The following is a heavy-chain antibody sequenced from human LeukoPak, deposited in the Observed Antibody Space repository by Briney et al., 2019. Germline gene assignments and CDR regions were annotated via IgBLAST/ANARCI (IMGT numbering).Heavy chain of an antibody. CDR3: ARGQVVGATAYFDY. CDR1: GFTVSNHY. V-gene: IGHV3-53*01. CDR2: IYSGGGT. D-gene: IGHD1-26*01. Sequence: GGSLRLSCAASGFTVSNHYMNWVRQAPGKGLEWVSVIYSGGGTHYTDSVKGRFTISRDNSKNTLFLQMNNLRAEDTALYYCARGQVVGATAYFDYWGQGTPGTVSS. J-gene: IGHJ4*02.